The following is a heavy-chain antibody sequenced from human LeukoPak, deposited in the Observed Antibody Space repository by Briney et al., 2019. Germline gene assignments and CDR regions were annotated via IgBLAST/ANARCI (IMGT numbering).Heavy chain of an antibody. J-gene: IGHJ4*02. CDR2: IYYSGST. V-gene: IGHV4-39*07. Sequence: SETLSLTCTVSGGSISSSSYYWGWIRQPPGKGLEWIGSIYYSGSTYYNPSLKSRVTISVDTSKNQFSLKLSSVTAADTAVYYCARELPRIAAAGTIDYWGQGTLVTVSP. CDR3: ARELPRIAAAGTIDY. CDR1: GGSISSSSYY. D-gene: IGHD6-13*01.